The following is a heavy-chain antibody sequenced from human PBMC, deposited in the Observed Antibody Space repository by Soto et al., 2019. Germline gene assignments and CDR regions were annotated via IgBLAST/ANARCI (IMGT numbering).Heavy chain of an antibody. CDR2: ISGSGGST. CDR3: AKDPEAVAGNWFDP. Sequence: EVQLLESGGGLVQPGGSLRLSCAASGFTFSSYAMSWVRQAPGNGLEWVSAISGSGGSTYYAGSVKGRFTISSDNYKNTPYLQMNSLRAEDTAVYYCAKDPEAVAGNWFDPCGQGTIVTVSS. V-gene: IGHV3-23*01. J-gene: IGHJ5*02. CDR1: GFTFSSYA. D-gene: IGHD6-19*01.